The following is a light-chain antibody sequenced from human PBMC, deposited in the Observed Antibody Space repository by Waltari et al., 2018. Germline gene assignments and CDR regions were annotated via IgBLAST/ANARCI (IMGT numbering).Light chain of an antibody. Sequence: QSALTQPASVSGSPGQSITISCPGSSSNIGTYNAVPWYQQHPGKAPKFMIYEGSKRPSGVSSRFSGAKSGNTASLTISGLQADDEADYYCCSYAGSSTWVFGGGTKVTVV. J-gene: IGLJ3*02. CDR3: CSYAGSSTWV. V-gene: IGLV2-23*01. CDR2: EGS. CDR1: SSNIGTYNA.